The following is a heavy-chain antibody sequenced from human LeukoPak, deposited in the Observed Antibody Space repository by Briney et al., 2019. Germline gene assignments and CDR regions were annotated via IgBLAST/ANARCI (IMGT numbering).Heavy chain of an antibody. D-gene: IGHD3-9*01. J-gene: IGHJ4*02. CDR3: ARERYFDWPKTYYFDY. CDR1: GDSVSSNSAA. Sequence: SQTLSLTCAISGDSVSSNSAAWNWIRQSPSRGLEWLGRTYYRSKWYNDYAVSVKSRITINPDTSKNQFSLKLSSVTAADTAVYYCARERYFDWPKTYYFDYWGQGTLVTVSS. CDR2: TYYRSKWYN. V-gene: IGHV6-1*01.